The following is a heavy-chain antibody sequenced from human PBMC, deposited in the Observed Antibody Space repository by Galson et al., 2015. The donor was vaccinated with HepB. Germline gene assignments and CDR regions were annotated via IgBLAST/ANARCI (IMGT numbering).Heavy chain of an antibody. CDR1: GFTVSSNC. Sequence: SLRLSCAASGFTVSSNCMSWVRQAPGKGLEWVSVIYSGGSTYYADSVKGRFTISGDNSKNTLYLQMNSLRAEDTAVYYCARSGNYYDSRGGFDYWGQGTLVTVSS. CDR2: IYSGGST. CDR3: ARSGNYYDSRGGFDY. J-gene: IGHJ4*02. V-gene: IGHV3-66*01. D-gene: IGHD3-22*01.